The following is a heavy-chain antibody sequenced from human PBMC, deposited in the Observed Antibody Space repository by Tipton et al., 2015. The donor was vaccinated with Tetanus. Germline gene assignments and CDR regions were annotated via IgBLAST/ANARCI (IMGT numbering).Heavy chain of an antibody. J-gene: IGHJ6*02. CDR3: ARHKDYYFYVMDV. CDR1: GFIFSNYA. CDR2: ISGSGGST. V-gene: IGHV3-23*01. Sequence: SLRLSCAASGFIFSNYAMSWVRQAPGKGLEWVSGISGSGGSTYYADSVKGRFTISRDNTRNTLYLQLNSLRADDTAIYYCARHKDYYFYVMDVWGQGTTVTVSS.